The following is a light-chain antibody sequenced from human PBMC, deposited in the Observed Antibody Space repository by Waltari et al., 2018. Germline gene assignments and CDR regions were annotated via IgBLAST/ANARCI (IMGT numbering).Light chain of an antibody. V-gene: IGKV4-1*01. Sequence: DIVMTQSPDSLAVSLGERVTIHCQSSQTALSSSNNKNYLTWYQQKPGQPPKLLVYWASTRESGVPDRFSGSGSGTDFTLTISSLQAEDVAVYFCQQYYSLPLTFGGGTKVEIK. J-gene: IGKJ4*01. CDR1: QTALSSSNNKNY. CDR2: WAS. CDR3: QQYYSLPLT.